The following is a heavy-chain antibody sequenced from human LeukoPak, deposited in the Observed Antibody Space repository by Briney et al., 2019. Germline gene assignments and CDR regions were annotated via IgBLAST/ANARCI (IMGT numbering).Heavy chain of an antibody. D-gene: IGHD3-10*01. Sequence: PGGSLRLSCIASGFTFSNYWMSWVRQAPGKGLEGVANIQQDGSEKYYVDSVKGRFTISRDNAKNSLYLQMNSLRVEDTAVDYCAKVAKYYYGSETYYFFEHWGQGTPVTASS. V-gene: IGHV3-7*01. CDR1: GFTFSNYW. CDR3: AKVAKYYYGSETYYFFEH. J-gene: IGHJ4*02. CDR2: IQQDGSEK.